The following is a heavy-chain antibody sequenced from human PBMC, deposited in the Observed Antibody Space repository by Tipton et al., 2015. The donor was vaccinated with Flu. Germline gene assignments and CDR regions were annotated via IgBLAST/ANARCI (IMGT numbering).Heavy chain of an antibody. Sequence: LRPSCTVSGGSINNYYWSWVRQPPGKGLEYIGYVSFRGDTNYNPSLKTRVTTSVDTSKNQFFLKLTSVTAADTAVYYCARSADIGVYRYGMDVWGQGTTVTVSS. J-gene: IGHJ6*02. CDR3: ARSADIGVYRYGMDV. V-gene: IGHV4-59*01. D-gene: IGHD5-12*01. CDR2: VSFRGDT. CDR1: GGSINNYY.